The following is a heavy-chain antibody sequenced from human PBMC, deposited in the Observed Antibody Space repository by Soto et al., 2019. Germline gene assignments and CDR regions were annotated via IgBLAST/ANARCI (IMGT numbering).Heavy chain of an antibody. CDR2: ISYDGSNK. CDR1: GFTFSSYG. J-gene: IGHJ4*01. V-gene: IGHV3-30*18. D-gene: IGHD3-22*01. Sequence: GGSLRLSCAASGFTFSSYGMHWVRQAPGKGLEWVAVISYDGSNKYYADSVKGRFTISRDNSKNTLYLQMNSLRAEDTAVYYCAKGGGYYDSSGYPSFDYWGRNPGHRLL. CDR3: AKGGGYYDSSGYPSFDY.